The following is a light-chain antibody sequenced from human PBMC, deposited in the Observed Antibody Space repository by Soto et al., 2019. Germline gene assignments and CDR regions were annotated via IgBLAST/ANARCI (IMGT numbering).Light chain of an antibody. CDR1: QSVYTT. Sequence: EIVMTQSPATLSVSPGGRAILSCRDSQSVYTTLAWYQQKPGQAPRLLIYGASTRATGIPARFSGTGSATEFTLTISYLQSEDSAVYYCQQYNKWPLTFGGGTKVEI. V-gene: IGKV3-15*01. CDR2: GAS. CDR3: QQYNKWPLT. J-gene: IGKJ4*01.